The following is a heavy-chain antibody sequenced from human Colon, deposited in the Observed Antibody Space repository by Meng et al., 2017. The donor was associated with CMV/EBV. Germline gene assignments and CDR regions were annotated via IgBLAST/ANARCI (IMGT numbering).Heavy chain of an antibody. Sequence: LPASELGLVNHSETLSITCTVFGGSIGSYYMKWMRQADGKGLEWIGRINTNDSTNYNPSLKSRVTISVDTSTNQFFLKLTSVTAEDTAVYYCARDTGTTGTGSLFDYWGQGILVTVSS. CDR2: INTNDST. CDR1: GGSIGSYY. J-gene: IGHJ4*02. V-gene: IGHV4-4*07. CDR3: ARDTGTTGTGSLFDY. D-gene: IGHD1-1*01.